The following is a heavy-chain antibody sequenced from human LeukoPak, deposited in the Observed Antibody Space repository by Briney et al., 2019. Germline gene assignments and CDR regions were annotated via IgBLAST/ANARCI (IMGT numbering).Heavy chain of an antibody. J-gene: IGHJ3*02. Sequence: ASVKVSCKASGYTFTSYGISWVRQAPGQGLEWMGWISAYNGNTNYAQKLQGRVTMTTDTSTSTAYMELSSLKSDDTAVYYCARRLGLRWDLQAFDIWGQGTMVTVSS. CDR2: ISAYNGNT. CDR1: GYTFTSYG. D-gene: IGHD4-23*01. V-gene: IGHV1-18*01. CDR3: ARRLGLRWDLQAFDI.